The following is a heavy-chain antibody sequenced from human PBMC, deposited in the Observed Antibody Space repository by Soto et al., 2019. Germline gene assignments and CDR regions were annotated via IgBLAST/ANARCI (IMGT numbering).Heavy chain of an antibody. CDR3: ARKHYSGLDF. J-gene: IGHJ4*02. V-gene: IGHV4-34*01. CDR2: VNYYGGT. D-gene: IGHD2-15*01. CDR1: DESLGRHP. Sequence: SETRSLAGGVYDESLGRHPWAWMRQPPGMGMEWIGEVNYYGGTVXSPSLRSRVTISIDTSKNQVSLKVTSVTAADTAKYYCARKHYSGLDFWGQGTPVTVSS.